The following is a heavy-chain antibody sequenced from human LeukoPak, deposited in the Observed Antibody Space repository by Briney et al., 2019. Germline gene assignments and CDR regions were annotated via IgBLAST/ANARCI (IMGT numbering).Heavy chain of an antibody. CDR1: GFTFSSYS. CDR3: AKALSSSWYN. CDR2: ISSSSSYI. V-gene: IGHV3-21*04. Sequence: GGSLRLSCAASGFTFSSYSMNWVRQAPGKGLEWVSSISSSSSYIYYADSVRGRFTISRDNSKNTLYLQMNSLRAEDTAVYYCAKALSSSWYNWGQGTLVTVSS. J-gene: IGHJ4*02. D-gene: IGHD6-13*01.